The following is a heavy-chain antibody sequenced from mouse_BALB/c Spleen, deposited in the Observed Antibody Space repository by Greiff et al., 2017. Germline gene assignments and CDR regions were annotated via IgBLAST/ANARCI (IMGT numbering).Heavy chain of an antibody. D-gene: IGHD1-1*01. CDR3: ARSLYYGTPFAD. Sequence: QVQLQQPGAELVKPGASVKLSCKASGYTFTSYWMHWVKQRPGQGLEWIGEINPSNGRTNYNEKFKSKATLTVDKSSSTAYMQLSSLTSEDSAVYYGARSLYYGTPFADWGQGTLVTVSA. V-gene: IGHV1S81*02. J-gene: IGHJ3*01. CDR1: GYTFTSYW. CDR2: INPSNGRT.